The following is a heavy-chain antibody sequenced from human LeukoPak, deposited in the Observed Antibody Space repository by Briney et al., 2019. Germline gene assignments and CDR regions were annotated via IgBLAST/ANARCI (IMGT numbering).Heavy chain of an antibody. Sequence: PGGSLRLSCAASGFTFSSYEMNWVRQAPGKGLEWVSYISSSGSTIYYADSVKGRFTISRDNAKNSLYLQMNSLRAKDTAVYYCARGYYDILTGAPPDYWGQGTLVTVSS. CDR3: ARGYYDILTGAPPDY. J-gene: IGHJ4*02. CDR2: ISSSGSTI. V-gene: IGHV3-48*03. CDR1: GFTFSSYE. D-gene: IGHD3-9*01.